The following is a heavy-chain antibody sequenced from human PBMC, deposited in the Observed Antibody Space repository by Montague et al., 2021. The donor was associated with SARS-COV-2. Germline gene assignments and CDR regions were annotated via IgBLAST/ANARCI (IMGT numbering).Heavy chain of an antibody. V-gene: IGHV4-61*02. D-gene: IGHD2-21*02. J-gene: IGHJ4*02. CDR2: IHTSGST. CDR3: ASSHCGGVCY. Sequence: TLSLTCTISGGSISNGSYFWTWIRQPAGKGLEWIGRIHTSGSTNYNPSLKSRVAISIDTSKNQFSLGLSSVTAADTAVYYCASSHCGGVCYWGQGTLVTVSS. CDR1: GGSISNGSYF.